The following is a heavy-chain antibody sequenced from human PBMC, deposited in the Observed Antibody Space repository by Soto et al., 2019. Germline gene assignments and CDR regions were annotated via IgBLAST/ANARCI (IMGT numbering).Heavy chain of an antibody. CDR3: VRGGCSSTSCPYGMDV. Sequence: EVQLVESGGGLVQPGGSLRLSCVASGFTFSSYDMHWVRQAKGKGLEWVSVIGTAGDTHYPGSVKGRFTISRDNAKNVLYLQVSSLRAEDTAVYYCVRGGCSSTSCPYGMDVWGQGTTVTVSS. CDR1: GFTFSSYD. J-gene: IGHJ6*02. CDR2: IGTAGDT. V-gene: IGHV3-13*01. D-gene: IGHD2-2*01.